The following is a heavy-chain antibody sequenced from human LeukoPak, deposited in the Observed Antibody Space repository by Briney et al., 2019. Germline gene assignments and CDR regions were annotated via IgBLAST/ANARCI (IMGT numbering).Heavy chain of an antibody. CDR1: GGSISSGDYY. Sequence: PSQTLTLTCTVSGGSISSGDYYWSWIRQPPGKGLEWIGYIYYSGSTYYNPSLKSRVTISVDTSKNQFSLKLSSVTAADTAVYYCAGDHRELNAFDIWGQGTMVTVSS. V-gene: IGHV4-31*03. J-gene: IGHJ3*02. CDR2: IYYSGST. CDR3: AGDHRELNAFDI. D-gene: IGHD1-26*01.